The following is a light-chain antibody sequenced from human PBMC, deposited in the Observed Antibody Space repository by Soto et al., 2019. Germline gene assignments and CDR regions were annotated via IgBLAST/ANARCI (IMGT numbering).Light chain of an antibody. J-gene: IGKJ4*01. Sequence: AIQLTQSPSSLSASVGDRVTITCRASQGISTALACYQQKPGKAPKLLIYDASSLESGVPSWFSGSGSGTDFTLTISSLLHEDFATYSGQHFNSYPLTFGGGTKVEIK. CDR2: DAS. V-gene: IGKV1-13*02. CDR1: QGISTA. CDR3: QHFNSYPLT.